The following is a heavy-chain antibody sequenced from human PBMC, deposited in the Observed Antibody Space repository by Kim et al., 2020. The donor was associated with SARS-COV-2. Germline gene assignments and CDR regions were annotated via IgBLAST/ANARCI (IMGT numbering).Heavy chain of an antibody. J-gene: IGHJ5*01. CDR3: SRTLPGISSNWLDY. V-gene: IGHV3-73*01. Sequence: GGSLRLSCVASGFIFSGSTMHWVRQASGKGLEWIGRLGTKADNYAAVYAASAQGRFTISRDDSRDTTYLQVSTLKTEDTAVYYCSRTLPGISSNWLDYWGQGVPVTVAS. D-gene: IGHD3-3*02. CDR2: LGTKADNYAA. CDR1: GFIFSGST.